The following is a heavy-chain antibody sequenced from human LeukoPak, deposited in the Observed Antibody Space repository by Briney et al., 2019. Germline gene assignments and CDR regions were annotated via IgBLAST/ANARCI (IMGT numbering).Heavy chain of an antibody. Sequence: SETLSLTCAVYGVSFSGYYWSWIRQPPGKGLEWIGEINHSGSTNYNPSLKSRVTISVDTSKNQFSLKLSSVTAADTAVYYCARSGSTVTRFMSYYYYMDVWGKGTTVTVSS. CDR3: ARSGSTVTRFMSYYYYMDV. CDR2: INHSGST. V-gene: IGHV4-34*01. D-gene: IGHD4-17*01. J-gene: IGHJ6*03. CDR1: GVSFSGYY.